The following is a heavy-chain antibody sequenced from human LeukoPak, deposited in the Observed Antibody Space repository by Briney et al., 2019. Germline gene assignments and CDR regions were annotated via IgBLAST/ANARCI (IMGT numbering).Heavy chain of an antibody. Sequence: PSETLSLTCTVSGGSISSYYCSWIRQPPGKGLEWIGYIYYSGSTNYNPSLKSRVTISVDTSKNQFSLKLSSVTAADTAVYYCARGTSQFDPWGQGTLVTVSS. CDR3: ARGTSQFDP. CDR2: IYYSGST. V-gene: IGHV4-59*01. D-gene: IGHD2-2*01. CDR1: GGSISSYY. J-gene: IGHJ5*02.